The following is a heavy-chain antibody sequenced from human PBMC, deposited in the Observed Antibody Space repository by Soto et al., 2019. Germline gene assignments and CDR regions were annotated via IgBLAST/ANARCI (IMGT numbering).Heavy chain of an antibody. J-gene: IGHJ4*02. CDR3: TSSPGIVGATDRVGVQKSDRDFDY. D-gene: IGHD1-26*01. CDR1: GFTFGDYA. V-gene: IGHV3-49*03. CDR2: IRSKAYGGTT. Sequence: GGSLRLSCTASGFTFGDYAMSWFRQAPGKGLEWVGFIRSKAYGGTTEYAASVKGRFTISRDDSKSIAYLQMNSLKTEDTAVYYCTSSPGIVGATDRVGVQKSDRDFDYWGQGTLVTVSS.